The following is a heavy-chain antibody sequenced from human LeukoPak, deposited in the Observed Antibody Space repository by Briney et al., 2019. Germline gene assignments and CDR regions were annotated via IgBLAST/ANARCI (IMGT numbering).Heavy chain of an antibody. CDR1: GFTFDDYA. V-gene: IGHV3-9*03. CDR2: ISWNSGSI. J-gene: IGHJ4*02. D-gene: IGHD6-19*01. CDR3: AKDMGIAVAGTVDY. Sequence: GGSLRLSCAASGFTFDDYAMHWVRQAPGKGLEWVSGISWNSGSIGYAYSVNGRFTISRDNAKNSLHLQMNSLRAEDMALYYCAKDMGIAVAGTVDYWGQGTLVTVSS.